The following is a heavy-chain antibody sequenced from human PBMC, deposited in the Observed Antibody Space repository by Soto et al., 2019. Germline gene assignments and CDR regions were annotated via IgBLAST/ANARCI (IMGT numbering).Heavy chain of an antibody. CDR3: ARDSNYYDSRDQLGRAFDI. CDR2: YGGRT. J-gene: IGHJ3*02. V-gene: IGHV4-59*12. D-gene: IGHD3-22*01. CDR1: GVSISGSY. Sequence: SETLSLTCNVSGVSISGSYWTWTRQPPGKGLEWIGYYGGRTNYNPSLKSRVTISVDTSKNQFSLKLSSVTAADTAVYYCARDSNYYDSRDQLGRAFDIWGQGTMVTVSS.